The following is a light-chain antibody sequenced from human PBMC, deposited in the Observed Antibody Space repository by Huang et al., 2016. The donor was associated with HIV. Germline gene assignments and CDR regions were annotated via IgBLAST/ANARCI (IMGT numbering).Light chain of an antibody. Sequence: EIVMTQSPATLSVSPAERVTLSCRASQTINSDLAWYQQNTGQAPRLLIYGASTRATGIPARFSGSGSVTDFTLTINNVQSEDFALYYCQQYNNWRTFGQGTKV. J-gene: IGKJ1*01. CDR3: QQYNNWRT. V-gene: IGKV3-15*01. CDR2: GAS. CDR1: QTINSD.